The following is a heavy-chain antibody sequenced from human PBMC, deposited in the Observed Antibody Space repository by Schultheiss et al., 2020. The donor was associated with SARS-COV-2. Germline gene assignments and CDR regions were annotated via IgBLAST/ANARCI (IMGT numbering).Heavy chain of an antibody. V-gene: IGHV4-34*01. CDR2: IYHSGST. J-gene: IGHJ5*02. CDR1: GGSFSGYY. Sequence: GSLRLSCAVYGGSFSGYYWSWIRQPPGKGLEWIGYIYHSGSTNYNPSLKSRVTISVDTSKNQFSLQLSSVTAADTAVYYCAMRGYYYDSSGYYYDNWFDPWGQGTLVTVSS. D-gene: IGHD3-22*01. CDR3: AMRGYYYDSSGYYYDNWFDP.